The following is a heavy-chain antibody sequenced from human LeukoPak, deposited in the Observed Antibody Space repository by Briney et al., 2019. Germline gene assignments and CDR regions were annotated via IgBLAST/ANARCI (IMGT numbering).Heavy chain of an antibody. Sequence: GGSLRLSCAASGFTFSSYEMNWFRQAQGKGLEWVSYISSSGSTIYYADSVKGRFTISRDNAKNSLYLQMNSLRAEDTAVYYCARDGYSYGYGDYWGQGTLVTVSS. CDR2: ISSSGSTI. CDR3: ARDGYSYGYGDY. CDR1: GFTFSSYE. V-gene: IGHV3-48*03. J-gene: IGHJ4*02. D-gene: IGHD5-18*01.